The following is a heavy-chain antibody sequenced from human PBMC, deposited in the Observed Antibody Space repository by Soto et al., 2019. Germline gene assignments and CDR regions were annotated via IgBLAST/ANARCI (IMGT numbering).Heavy chain of an antibody. D-gene: IGHD3-3*01. Sequence: SVKVSCKASGGTLSSYAISWVRQAPGQGLEWMGGIIPIFGTANYAQKFQGRVTITADESTSTAYMELSSLRSEDTAVYYCASEPLRRDLVSYGMDVWGQGTTVTVSS. CDR2: IIPIFGTA. CDR1: GGTLSSYA. CDR3: ASEPLRRDLVSYGMDV. J-gene: IGHJ6*02. V-gene: IGHV1-69*13.